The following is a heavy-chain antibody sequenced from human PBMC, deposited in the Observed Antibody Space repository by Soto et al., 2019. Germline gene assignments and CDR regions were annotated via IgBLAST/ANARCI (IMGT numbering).Heavy chain of an antibody. J-gene: IGHJ4*02. V-gene: IGHV3-33*01. D-gene: IGHD6-19*01. CDR1: VFNFSSYG. CDR2: IWYDGSNK. Sequence: PWGSLRFSCASSVFNFSSYGMHWVRQAPGKGLEWVAVIWYDGSNKYYADSVKGRFTISRDNSKNTLYLQMNSLRAEDTAVYYCARVLSSGWSDYWGQGTMVTVSS. CDR3: ARVLSSGWSDY.